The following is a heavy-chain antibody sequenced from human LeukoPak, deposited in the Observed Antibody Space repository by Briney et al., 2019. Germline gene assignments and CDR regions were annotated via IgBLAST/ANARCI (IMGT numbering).Heavy chain of an antibody. Sequence: PGRSLRLSCAASGFTFSSYAMHWVRQAPGKGLEWVAVISYDGSNKYYADSVKGRFTISRDNSKNTLYLQMNSLRAEDTAVYYCARDASYGDPFDYWGQGTLVTVSS. CDR2: ISYDGSNK. D-gene: IGHD4-17*01. V-gene: IGHV3-30*04. J-gene: IGHJ4*02. CDR3: ARDASYGDPFDY. CDR1: GFTFSSYA.